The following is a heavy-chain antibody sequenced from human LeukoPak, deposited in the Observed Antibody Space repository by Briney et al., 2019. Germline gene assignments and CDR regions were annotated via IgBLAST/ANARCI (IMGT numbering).Heavy chain of an antibody. J-gene: IGHJ4*02. V-gene: IGHV3-33*01. CDR3: ARDHPPYYYDSSGPQGD. CDR2: IWYDGSNK. Sequence: GGSLRLSCAASGFTFSSYGMHWVRQAPGKGLEWVAVIWYDGSNKYYADSVKGRFTTSRDNSKNTLYLQMNSLRAEDTAVYYCARDHPPYYYDSSGPQGDWGQGTLVTVSS. D-gene: IGHD3-22*01. CDR1: GFTFSSYG.